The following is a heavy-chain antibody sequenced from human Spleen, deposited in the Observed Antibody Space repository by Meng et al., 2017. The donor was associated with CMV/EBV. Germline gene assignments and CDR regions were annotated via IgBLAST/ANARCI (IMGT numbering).Heavy chain of an antibody. D-gene: IGHD3-3*01. J-gene: IGHJ4*02. Sequence: GGSLRLSCAATGFNFPSTAMNWVRQAPGKGLVWVSRVKRDGGITNYADSVKGRFTISRDNAKNTLYLQMDSLRVEDTAVYYCARDGEGHYDFWTGYLDYWGQGTLVTVSS. V-gene: IGHV3-74*01. CDR1: GFNFPSTA. CDR2: VKRDGGIT. CDR3: ARDGEGHYDFWTGYLDY.